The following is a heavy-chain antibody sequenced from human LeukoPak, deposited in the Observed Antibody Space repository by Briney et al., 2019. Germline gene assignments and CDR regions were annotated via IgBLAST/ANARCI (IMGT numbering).Heavy chain of an antibody. J-gene: IGHJ6*02. Sequence: GGSLRLSCAASGFTFSTYWMHWVRQTPGKGLVWVSTINRDGSTTTYADAVKGRFTISRDNAKNSLYLQMNSLRAEDTAVYYCARDRVRVTTVFTWEVYYYGMDVWGQGTTVTVSS. D-gene: IGHD4-17*01. CDR3: ARDRVRVTTVFTWEVYYYGMDV. CDR2: INRDGSTT. CDR1: GFTFSTYW. V-gene: IGHV3-74*01.